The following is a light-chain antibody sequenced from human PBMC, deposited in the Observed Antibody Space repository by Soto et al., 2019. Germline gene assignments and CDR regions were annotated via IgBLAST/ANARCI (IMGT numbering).Light chain of an antibody. CDR2: GAS. J-gene: IGKJ1*01. V-gene: IGKV3-15*01. CDR3: QQYYNWPPWT. Sequence: IGTTQTPATLSVSRRERATLSCRASQSVSSNLAWYQQKPGQAPRLLISGASTRATGIPARFSGSGSGTDFTLTVSSLQSEDCAVYYCQQYYNWPPWTFGLGTKVDIK. CDR1: QSVSSN.